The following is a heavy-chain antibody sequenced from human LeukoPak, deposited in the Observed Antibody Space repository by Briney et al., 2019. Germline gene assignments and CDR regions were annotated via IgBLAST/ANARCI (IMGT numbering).Heavy chain of an antibody. CDR1: GFTFSDYT. CDR3: ARDESGDNDAFDI. J-gene: IGHJ3*02. D-gene: IGHD2-21*01. V-gene: IGHV3-21*01. Sequence: GGSLRLSCAASGFTFSDYTMNWVRLAPGKGLEWVSSISGSGNYIYYADSVKGRFTISRGNAKNSLYLQMNSLRVEDTAVYYCARDESGDNDAFDIWGQGTMVTVSS. CDR2: ISGSGNYI.